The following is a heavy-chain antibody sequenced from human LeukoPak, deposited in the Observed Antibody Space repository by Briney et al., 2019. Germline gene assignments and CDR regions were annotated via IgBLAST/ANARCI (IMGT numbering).Heavy chain of an antibody. CDR3: ALSFWSGPGAGHYYYYMDV. CDR1: GGSISSGSYY. CDR2: IYTSGST. Sequence: SETLSLTCTVSGGSISSGSYYWSWIRQPAGKGLEWIGRIYTSGSTNYNPSLKSRVTISVDTSKNQFSLKLSSVTAADTAVYYCALSFWSGPGAGHYYYYMDVWGKGTTVTVSS. D-gene: IGHD3-3*01. J-gene: IGHJ6*03. V-gene: IGHV4-61*02.